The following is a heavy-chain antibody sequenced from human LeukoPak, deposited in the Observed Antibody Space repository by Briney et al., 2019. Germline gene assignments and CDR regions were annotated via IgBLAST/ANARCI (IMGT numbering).Heavy chain of an antibody. J-gene: IGHJ6*03. CDR2: INKLGSTI. D-gene: IGHD2-2*01. CDR3: ARDPRYPHYYYMDV. Sequence: GGSLRLSCAASGFAFGNFEMTWVRQAPGKGLEWVSYINKLGSTIYYADSVKGRFTMSRDNAKNSLYLQMSSLRAEDTAVYYCARDPRYPHYYYMDVWGNGTTVTVSS. V-gene: IGHV3-48*03. CDR1: GFAFGNFE.